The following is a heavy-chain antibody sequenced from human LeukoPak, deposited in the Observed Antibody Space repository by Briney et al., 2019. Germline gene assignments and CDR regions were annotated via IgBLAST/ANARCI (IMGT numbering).Heavy chain of an antibody. CDR2: ISAYNGNT. J-gene: IGHJ6*04. D-gene: IGHD3-16*01. CDR1: GYTFTSYG. CDR3: ARWGLTNYYYYYGMDV. Sequence: ASVKVSCKASGYTFTSYGISWARQAPGQGLEWMGWISAYNGNTNYAQKLQGRVTMTTDTSTSTAYMELRSLRSDDTAVYYCARWGLTNYYYYYGMDVWGKGTTVTVSS. V-gene: IGHV1-18*04.